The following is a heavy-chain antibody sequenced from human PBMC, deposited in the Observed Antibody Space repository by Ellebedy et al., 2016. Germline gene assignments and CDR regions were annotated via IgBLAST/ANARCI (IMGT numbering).Heavy chain of an antibody. D-gene: IGHD3-16*02. CDR2: ISDYNGNT. J-gene: IGHJ4*02. Sequence: ASVKVSCKASGYTFTNYGISWVRQAPGQGLEWMGWISDYNGNTNYAQKLQGRVTMTTDTSTSTAYMELRSLRSDDTAVYYCARDSRVTFGGLIVYFDFWGQGTLVTVSS. CDR3: ARDSRVTFGGLIVYFDF. V-gene: IGHV1-18*01. CDR1: GYTFTNYG.